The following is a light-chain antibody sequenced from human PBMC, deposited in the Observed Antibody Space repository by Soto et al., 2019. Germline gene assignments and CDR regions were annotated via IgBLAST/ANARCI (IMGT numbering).Light chain of an antibody. Sequence: EIVLTQSPGTLSLSPGERATLSCRASQSVTNNYLDWYQQKPGQSPRRLIYRTSIRSPGIPDRFSGSGSGTEFTLTISRLEPEDFAVYYCQQHGTSPWTFGHGTKVEIK. V-gene: IGKV3-20*01. CDR1: QSVTNNY. CDR2: RTS. CDR3: QQHGTSPWT. J-gene: IGKJ1*01.